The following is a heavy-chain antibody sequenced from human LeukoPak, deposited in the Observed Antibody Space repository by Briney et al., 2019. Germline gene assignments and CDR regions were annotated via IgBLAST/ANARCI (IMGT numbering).Heavy chain of an antibody. CDR3: ARVGVVVAASDY. CDR1: GYTFTSYD. J-gene: IGHJ4*02. CDR2: MNPNSGNT. Sequence: ASVKVSCKASGYTFTSYDINWVRQATGQGLEWMGWMNPNSGNTGYSQKFQGRVTITRDTSASTAYMELSSLRSEDTAVYYCARVGVVVAASDYWGQGTLVTVSS. V-gene: IGHV1-8*01. D-gene: IGHD2-15*01.